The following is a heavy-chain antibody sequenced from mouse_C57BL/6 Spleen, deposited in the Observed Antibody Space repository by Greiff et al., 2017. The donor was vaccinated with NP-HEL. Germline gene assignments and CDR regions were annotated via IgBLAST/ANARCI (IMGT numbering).Heavy chain of an antibody. D-gene: IGHD1-1*01. CDR2: IWSGGST. Sequence: VKLVESGPGLVQPSQSLSITCTVSGFSLTSYGVHWVRQSPGKGLEWLGVIWSGGSTDYNAAFISRLSISKDNSKSQVFFKMNSLQADDTAIYYCARNYYGSSDVWGTGTTVTVSS. J-gene: IGHJ1*03. CDR1: GFSLTSYG. V-gene: IGHV2-2*01. CDR3: ARNYYGSSDV.